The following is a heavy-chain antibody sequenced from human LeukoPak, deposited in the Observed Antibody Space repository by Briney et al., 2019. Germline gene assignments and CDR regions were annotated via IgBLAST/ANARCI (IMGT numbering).Heavy chain of an antibody. V-gene: IGHV4-59*01. J-gene: IGHJ3*02. CDR1: GGFISSYY. Sequence: PSETLSLTGTVSGGFISSYYWSWIRKPPGKGLEWIGYIYYSGSTNYNPSLKSRVTISVDTSKNQFSLKLSSVTAADTAVYYCARGLRFLEWLSVHDAFDIWGQGTMVTVSS. CDR3: ARGLRFLEWLSVHDAFDI. D-gene: IGHD3-3*01. CDR2: IYYSGST.